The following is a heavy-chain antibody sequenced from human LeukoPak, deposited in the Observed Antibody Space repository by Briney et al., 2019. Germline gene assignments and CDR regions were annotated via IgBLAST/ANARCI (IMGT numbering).Heavy chain of an antibody. D-gene: IGHD2/OR15-2a*01. Sequence: GGSLRLSCAASGFTFSNAWMSWVRQAPGKGLEWVGRIKSKTDGGTTDYAAPVKGRFTISRDDSKNTLYLQMNSLKTEDTAVYYCTTDPRIVAKFDYWGQGTLVTVSS. V-gene: IGHV3-15*01. CDR2: IKSKTDGGTT. J-gene: IGHJ4*02. CDR1: GFTFSNAW. CDR3: TTDPRIVAKFDY.